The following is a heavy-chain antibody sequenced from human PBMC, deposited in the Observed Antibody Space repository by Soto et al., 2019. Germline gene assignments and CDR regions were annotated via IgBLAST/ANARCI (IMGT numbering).Heavy chain of an antibody. V-gene: IGHV4-34*01. CDR2: VDHRGST. Sequence: LSLTCVVSGESFSGYYWSWIRQTPGMGLEWIGEVDHRGSTTYNPSLKNRASISIDSSKNLFSLELTSVTAADTALYFCARYEYGNSLYGVDVWGQGTRVTVSS. J-gene: IGHJ6*02. D-gene: IGHD1-7*01. CDR1: GESFSGYY. CDR3: ARYEYGNSLYGVDV.